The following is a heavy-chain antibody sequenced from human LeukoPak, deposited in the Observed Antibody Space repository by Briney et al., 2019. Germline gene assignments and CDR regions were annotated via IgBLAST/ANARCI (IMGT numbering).Heavy chain of an antibody. CDR2: IYTSGST. CDR1: GGSISSYY. V-gene: IGHV4-4*07. D-gene: IGHD6-19*01. CDR3: ARSRGGWVVGQHAFDI. J-gene: IGHJ3*02. Sequence: PSETLSLTCTVSGGSISSYYWSWIRQPAGKGLEWIGRIYTSGSTNYNPSLKSRVTMSVDTSKNQFSLKLSSVTAADTAVYYCARSRGGWVVGQHAFDIWGQGTMVTVSS.